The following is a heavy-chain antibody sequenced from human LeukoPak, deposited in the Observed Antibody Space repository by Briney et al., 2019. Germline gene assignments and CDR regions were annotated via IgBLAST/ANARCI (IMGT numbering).Heavy chain of an antibody. CDR3: ARDADYGVFDY. J-gene: IGHJ4*02. CDR1: GYTFTGYY. CDR2: INPNSGGT. D-gene: IGHD3-16*01. V-gene: IGHV1-2*02. Sequence: ASGKVSCKASGYTFTGYYMHWVRQAPGQGLEWMGWINPNSGGTNYAQKFQGRVTMTRDTSISTAYMELSRLRSDETAVYYCARDADYGVFDYWGQGTLVTVSS.